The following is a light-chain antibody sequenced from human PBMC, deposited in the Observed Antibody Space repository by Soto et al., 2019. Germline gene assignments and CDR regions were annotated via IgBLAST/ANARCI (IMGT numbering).Light chain of an antibody. CDR1: QGITNH. V-gene: IGKV1-27*01. Sequence: DIQMTQSPSSLSASLGDRVTISCRASQGITNHLAWYQQKPGKVPELLIYAASTLHSGGPSRFSGSGSGTAFTLTIGSLQPEHVATYYCQKYNDAPWTLGQGTKVEIK. CDR2: AAS. CDR3: QKYNDAPWT. J-gene: IGKJ1*01.